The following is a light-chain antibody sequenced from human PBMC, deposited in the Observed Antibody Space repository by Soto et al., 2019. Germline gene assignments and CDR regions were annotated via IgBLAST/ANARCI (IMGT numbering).Light chain of an antibody. CDR3: QQRSNWPWT. CDR1: PSVTSN. V-gene: IGKV3-11*01. Sequence: EIVLTQSPATLSLSPGERATLSCRASPSVTSNLAWYQQALGQAPRLLIYDASNRAAGIPARFRGSGSGTDFTLTISSLEPEDFAVYYCQQRSNWPWTFGQGTKVDI. CDR2: DAS. J-gene: IGKJ1*01.